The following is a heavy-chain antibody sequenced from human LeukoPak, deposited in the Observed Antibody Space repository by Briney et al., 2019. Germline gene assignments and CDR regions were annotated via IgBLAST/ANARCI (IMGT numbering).Heavy chain of an antibody. D-gene: IGHD2-2*01. V-gene: IGHV1-46*01. Sequence: GASVKVSCKASGYTFTSHYMHWVRQAPGQGLEWMGLINPSGSSTLYAQKFQGRVTMTTDTSTSTAYMELRSLRSDDTAVYYCAKVLGSSSMYYFDYWGQGTLVTVSS. CDR2: INPSGSST. CDR1: GYTFTSHY. CDR3: AKVLGSSSMYYFDY. J-gene: IGHJ4*02.